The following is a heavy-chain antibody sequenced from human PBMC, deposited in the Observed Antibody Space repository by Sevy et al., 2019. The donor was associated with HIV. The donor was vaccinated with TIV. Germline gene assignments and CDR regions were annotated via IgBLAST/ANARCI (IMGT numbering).Heavy chain of an antibody. CDR3: ASKYYYGSGSLT. CDR2: IKKDGSEK. V-gene: IGHV3-7*01. CDR1: GFTFSSYW. D-gene: IGHD3-10*01. Sequence: GGSLRLSCAASGFTFSSYWMSWVRQAPGKGLEWVANIKKDGSEKYYVDTFKSRLTISRDNGKNSLYLQMNSLRAEDTAVYYCASKYYYGSGSLTWGQGTLVTVSS. J-gene: IGHJ5*02.